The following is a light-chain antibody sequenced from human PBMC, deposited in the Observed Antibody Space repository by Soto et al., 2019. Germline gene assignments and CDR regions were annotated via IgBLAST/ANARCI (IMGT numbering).Light chain of an antibody. Sequence: EIVLTQSPDTLSLSPGERATLSCRASQSVSSYLAWYQQKPGQAPRLLIYDASNRATGIPARFSGSGSGTDFTLTISSLEPEDFAVYYCQQRSNLWTFGQGTKVDIK. J-gene: IGKJ1*01. CDR2: DAS. CDR1: QSVSSY. CDR3: QQRSNLWT. V-gene: IGKV3-11*01.